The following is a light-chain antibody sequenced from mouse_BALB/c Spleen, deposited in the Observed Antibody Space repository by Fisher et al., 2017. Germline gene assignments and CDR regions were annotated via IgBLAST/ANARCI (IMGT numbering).Light chain of an antibody. Sequence: IVLTQTTAIMSASPGEKVTMTCSASSSVSYMHWYQQKSGTSPKRWIYDTSKLASGVPGRFSGSGSGTSYSLTISSMEAEDAATYYCQQWSSNPPTFGAGTKLELK. J-gene: IGKJ5*01. CDR3: QQWSSNPPT. CDR2: DTS. V-gene: IGKV4-59*01. CDR1: SSVSY.